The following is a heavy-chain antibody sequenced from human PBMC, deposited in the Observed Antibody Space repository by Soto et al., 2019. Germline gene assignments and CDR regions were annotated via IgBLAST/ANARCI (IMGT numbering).Heavy chain of an antibody. D-gene: IGHD2-15*01. CDR3: ASAVVAAPGVAFDI. CDR1: GYSFTSYC. V-gene: IGHV5-51*01. J-gene: IGHJ3*02. CDR2: IYPGDSDT. Sequence: GESLKISCQGSGYSFTSYCIGWVRQMPGKGLEWMGIIYPGDSDTRYSPAFQGQVTISADKSISTAYLQWSSRKASDTAMYYCASAVVAAPGVAFDIWGQGTMVTVSS.